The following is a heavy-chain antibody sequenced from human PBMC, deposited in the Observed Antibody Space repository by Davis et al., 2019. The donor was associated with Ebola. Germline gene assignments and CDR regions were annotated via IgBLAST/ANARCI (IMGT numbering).Heavy chain of an antibody. CDR3: AREPPLVQGILYYYYGMDV. Sequence: SETLSLTCSVSGGSISSGTYYWGWVRQPPGKGLEWIGSIYYNGRTYYSSSLEGRVTILLDTSKNQFSLKLRSVTAADTAVYFCAREPPLVQGILYYYYGMDVWGQGTTVTVSS. D-gene: IGHD3-10*01. J-gene: IGHJ6*02. V-gene: IGHV4-39*07. CDR2: IYYNGRT. CDR1: GGSISSGTYY.